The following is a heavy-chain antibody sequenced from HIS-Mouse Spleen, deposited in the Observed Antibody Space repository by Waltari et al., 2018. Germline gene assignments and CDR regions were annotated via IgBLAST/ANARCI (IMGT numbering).Heavy chain of an antibody. Sequence: QLQLPESGPGLVKPSETLSLTCPVPGCSIGSSRYYWDWIRQPPGKGREWIGSIYYSGRTYYNPSLKSRVTISVDTSKNQFSLKLSSVTAADTAVYYCAREIPYSSSWYDWYFDLWGRGTLVTVSS. D-gene: IGHD6-13*01. CDR1: GCSIGSSRYY. J-gene: IGHJ2*01. CDR2: IYYSGRT. V-gene: IGHV4-39*07. CDR3: AREIPYSSSWYDWYFDL.